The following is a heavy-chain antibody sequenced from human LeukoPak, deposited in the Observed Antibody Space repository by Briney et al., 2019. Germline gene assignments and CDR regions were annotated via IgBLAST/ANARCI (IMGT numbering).Heavy chain of an antibody. J-gene: IGHJ3*02. CDR2: IYPGDSDT. Sequence: GESLKISCKGSGYSFTSYWIGWVRQMPGKGLEWMGIIYPGDSDTRYSPSFQGQVTISADKSISTAYLQWSSLKASDTAMYYCARLDSFGVVIPRAFDIWGQGTMVTVSS. CDR1: GYSFTSYW. CDR3: ARLDSFGVVIPRAFDI. V-gene: IGHV5-51*01. D-gene: IGHD3-3*01.